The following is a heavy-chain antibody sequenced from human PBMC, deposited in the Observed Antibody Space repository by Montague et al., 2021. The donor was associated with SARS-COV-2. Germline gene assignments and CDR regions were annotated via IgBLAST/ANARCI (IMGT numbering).Heavy chain of an antibody. V-gene: IGHV6-1*01. J-gene: IGHJ4*02. CDR3: ARQDTSGWLTFDY. D-gene: IGHD6-19*01. CDR1: GDSVSSSTVA. Sequence: CAISGDSVSSSTVAWNWLRLSPSRGLEWLGRTYFRSSFYNDYALSVKSRLNIQPDSAKNQFSLQLTSVTPEDTAIYYCARQDTSGWLTFDYWGQGILVTVSS. CDR2: TYFRSSFYN.